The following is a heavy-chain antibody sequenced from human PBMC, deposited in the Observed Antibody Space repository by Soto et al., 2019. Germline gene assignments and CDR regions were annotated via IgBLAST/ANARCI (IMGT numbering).Heavy chain of an antibody. V-gene: IGHV4-34*01. Sequence: TLSLPCAVHCGSFRAYYWSWIRQPPGKGLEGIPQITHSASTNSNPSRKSRLTVSVDTSKTQLSLELSSVTAADTAVYDCGRGGYGASWFNNCFDPWGQGTLVTVSS. J-gene: IGHJ5*02. CDR2: ITHSAST. CDR3: GRGGYGASWFNNCFDP. D-gene: IGHD6-13*01. CDR1: CGSFRAYY.